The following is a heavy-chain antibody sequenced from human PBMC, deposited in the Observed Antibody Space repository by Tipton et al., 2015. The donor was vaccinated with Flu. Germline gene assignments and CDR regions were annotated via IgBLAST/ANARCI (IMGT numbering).Heavy chain of an antibody. Sequence: LRLSCSVSGGSISGTSYYWGWIRQPPGKGLEWIGSISYSGSSHYNSSLMSRLSLSVHTSRNQFSLSLTSVTAADTAVYFCARSPGGYTFDYWGQGTLVTLSS. CDR2: ISYSGSS. CDR3: ARSPGGYTFDY. D-gene: IGHD5-12*01. J-gene: IGHJ4*02. CDR1: GGSISGTSYY. V-gene: IGHV4-39*07.